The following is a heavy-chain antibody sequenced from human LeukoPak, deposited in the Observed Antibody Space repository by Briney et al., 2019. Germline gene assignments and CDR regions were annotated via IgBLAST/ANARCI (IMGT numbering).Heavy chain of an antibody. J-gene: IGHJ4*02. Sequence: GGSLRLPCAASGFTFSNAWMSWVRQAPGKGLEWVSVIYSGGSTYYADSVKGRFTISRDNSKNTLYLQMNSLRAEDTAVYYCARDFMATITDYWGQGTLVTVSS. CDR3: ARDFMATITDY. D-gene: IGHD5-24*01. V-gene: IGHV3-66*01. CDR1: GFTFSNAW. CDR2: IYSGGST.